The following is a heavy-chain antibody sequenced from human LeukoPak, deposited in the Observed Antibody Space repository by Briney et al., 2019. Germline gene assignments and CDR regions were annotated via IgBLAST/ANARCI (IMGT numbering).Heavy chain of an antibody. CDR1: GYTLTELS. CDR2: FDPEDGET. J-gene: IGHJ5*02. V-gene: IGHV1-24*01. D-gene: IGHD3-3*02. CDR3: ATGFSRYNWFDP. Sequence: ASVKVSCKVSGYTLTELSMHWVRQAPGKGLEWMGDFDPEDGETIYAQKFQGRVTMTEDTSTDTAYMELSSLRSEDTAVYYCATGFSRYNWFDPWGQGTLVTVSS.